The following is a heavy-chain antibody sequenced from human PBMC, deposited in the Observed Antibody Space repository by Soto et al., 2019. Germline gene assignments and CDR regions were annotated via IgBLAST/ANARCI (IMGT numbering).Heavy chain of an antibody. CDR3: ARDTIFGVVIPNNWFDP. CDR2: INSDGSSR. V-gene: IGHV3-74*01. D-gene: IGHD3-3*01. Sequence: EVQLVESGGGLVQPGGSLRLSCAASGFTFSSYWMHWVRQAPGKGLVWVSRINSDGSSRSYADSVKGPFTISRDNAKNTLYLKMTSVRADDTAVYYCARDTIFGVVIPNNWFDPWGQGTLVTVSS. J-gene: IGHJ5*02. CDR1: GFTFSSYW.